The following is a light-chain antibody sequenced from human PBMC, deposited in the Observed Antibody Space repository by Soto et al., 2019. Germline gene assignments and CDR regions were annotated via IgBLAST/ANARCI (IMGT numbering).Light chain of an antibody. CDR1: QNINSY. Sequence: EIVLTQSPATLSLSPGERATLSCRASQNINSYLAWYQQKPGQAPRLLIYDASNRATGIPARFSGSGSGTDFTLTISRQEPDDVAVYYYQQRSNWCTFGQGTKVEIK. J-gene: IGKJ1*01. V-gene: IGKV3-11*01. CDR2: DAS. CDR3: QQRSNWCT.